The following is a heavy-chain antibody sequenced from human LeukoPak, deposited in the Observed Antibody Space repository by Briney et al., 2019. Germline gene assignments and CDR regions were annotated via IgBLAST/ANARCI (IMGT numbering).Heavy chain of an antibody. J-gene: IGHJ4*02. CDR1: GGSIRSHY. CDR2: IYYSGST. Sequence: SETLSLTCTVSGGSIRSHYWSWIRQPPGKGLEWIGYIYYSGSTNYNPSLKSRVTISVDTSKNQFSLKLSSVTAADTAVYYCARVFHYYDSSGCFDYWGQGTLVTVSS. V-gene: IGHV4-59*11. D-gene: IGHD3-22*01. CDR3: ARVFHYYDSSGCFDY.